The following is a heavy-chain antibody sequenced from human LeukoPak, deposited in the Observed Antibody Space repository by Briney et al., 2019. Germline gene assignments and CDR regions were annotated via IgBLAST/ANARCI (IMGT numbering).Heavy chain of an antibody. CDR3: AREAFYDYVWGSYPRLFDS. D-gene: IGHD3-16*02. V-gene: IGHV3-21*01. Sequence: GGSLRLSCAASGFIFSRYSMNWVRQAPGKGLEWVSSITSSSSYIYYADSVKGRFTISRDNAKNSLYLQMNSLRAEDTAVYYCAREAFYDYVWGSYPRLFDSWGQGTLVTVSS. J-gene: IGHJ4*02. CDR1: GFIFSRYS. CDR2: ITSSSSYI.